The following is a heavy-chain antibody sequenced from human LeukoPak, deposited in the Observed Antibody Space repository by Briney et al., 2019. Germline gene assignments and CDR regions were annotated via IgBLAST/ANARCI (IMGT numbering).Heavy chain of an antibody. J-gene: IGHJ1*01. CDR2: IIPMFVTA. Sequence: SVKVSCKASGGTFSSYAISWVRQPPRQALEWMAGIIPMFVTASYAQKFQGRVTITADESTSTAYMELSSLRSEDTAVYYCARAAMGSGYSSGWSTTGYFQHWGQGILVTVSS. CDR3: ARAAMGSGYSSGWSTTGYFQH. D-gene: IGHD6-19*01. V-gene: IGHV1-69*13. CDR1: GGTFSSYA.